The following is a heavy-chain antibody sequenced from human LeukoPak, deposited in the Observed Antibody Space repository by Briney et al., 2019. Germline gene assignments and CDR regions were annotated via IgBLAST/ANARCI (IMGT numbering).Heavy chain of an antibody. Sequence: ASVKVSCKASGYTFTSYDINWVRQATGQGLEWMGWMNPNGGNTGYAQKFQGRVTMTRNTSISTAYMELSSLRSEDTAVYYCARGIWGFGDTNTFDPWGQGTLVTVSS. CDR2: MNPNGGNT. CDR3: ARGIWGFGDTNTFDP. CDR1: GYTFTSYD. V-gene: IGHV1-8*01. J-gene: IGHJ5*02. D-gene: IGHD3-10*01.